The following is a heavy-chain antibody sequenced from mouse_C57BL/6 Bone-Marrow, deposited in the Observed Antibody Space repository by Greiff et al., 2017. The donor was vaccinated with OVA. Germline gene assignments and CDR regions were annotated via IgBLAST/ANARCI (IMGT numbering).Heavy chain of an antibody. CDR1: GFTFSSYA. CDR3: TREPTVVALYAMDY. D-gene: IGHD1-1*01. J-gene: IGHJ4*01. CDR2: ISSGGDYI. V-gene: IGHV5-9-1*02. Sequence: EVKLLESGEGLVKPGGSLKLSCAASGFTFSSYAMSWVRQTPEKRLEWVAYISSGGDYIYYADTVKGRFTISRDNARNTLYLQMSSLKSEDTAMYYCTREPTVVALYAMDYWGQGTSVTVSS.